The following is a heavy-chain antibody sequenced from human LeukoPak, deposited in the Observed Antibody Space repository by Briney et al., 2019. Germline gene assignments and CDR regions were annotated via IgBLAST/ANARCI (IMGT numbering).Heavy chain of an antibody. CDR2: ISGSGGST. CDR3: AKDSKVGYFDY. CDR1: GFTFSSYG. J-gene: IGHJ4*02. Sequence: GGTLRLSCAASGFTFSSYGMSWVRQAPGKGLEWVSAISGSGGSTYYADSVKGRFTISRDNSKNTLYLQMNSLRAEDTAVYYCAKDSKVGYFDYWGQGTLVTVSS. V-gene: IGHV3-23*01. D-gene: IGHD1-26*01.